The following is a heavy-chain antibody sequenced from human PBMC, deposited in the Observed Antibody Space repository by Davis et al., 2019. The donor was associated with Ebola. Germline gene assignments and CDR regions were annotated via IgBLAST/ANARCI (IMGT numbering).Heavy chain of an antibody. CDR3: ARDVAAGGY. CDR2: VDYSGTT. J-gene: IGHJ4*02. CDR1: GGSFSGYY. Sequence: SETLSLTCAVYGGSFSGYYWSWIRQPPGKGLEWVAYVDYSGTTYSNPSLKSRVTISVDTSKNQFSLKLSSVTAADTAVYYCARDVAAGGYWGQGTLVTVSS. D-gene: IGHD6-25*01. V-gene: IGHV4-59*12.